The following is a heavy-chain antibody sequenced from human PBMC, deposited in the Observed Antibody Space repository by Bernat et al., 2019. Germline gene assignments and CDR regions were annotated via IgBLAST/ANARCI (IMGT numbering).Heavy chain of an antibody. CDR3: ARASIVVVPAALSLYMDV. Sequence: EVQLVESGGGLVQPGGSLRLSCAASGFTFSSYEMNWVRQAPGKGLEWVSYISSSGSTIYYADSVKGRFTISRDNAKNSLYLQMNSLRAEDTAVYYCARASIVVVPAALSLYMDVWGKGTTVTVSS. J-gene: IGHJ6*03. CDR2: ISSSGSTI. D-gene: IGHD2-2*01. V-gene: IGHV3-48*03. CDR1: GFTFSSYE.